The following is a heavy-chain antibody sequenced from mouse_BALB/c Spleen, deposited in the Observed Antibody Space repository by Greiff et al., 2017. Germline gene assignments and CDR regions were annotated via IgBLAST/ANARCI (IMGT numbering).Heavy chain of an antibody. CDR2: IWAGGST. CDR1: GFSLTSYG. CDR3: AREGATMITTGGGFDV. J-gene: IGHJ1*01. Sequence: VQLQESGPGLVAPSQSLSITCPVSGFSLTSYGVHWVRQPPGKGLEWLGVIWAGGSTNYNSALMSRLSISKDNSKSQVFLKMNSLQTDDTAMYYCAREGATMITTGGGFDVWGAGTTVTVAS. D-gene: IGHD2-4*01. V-gene: IGHV2-9*02.